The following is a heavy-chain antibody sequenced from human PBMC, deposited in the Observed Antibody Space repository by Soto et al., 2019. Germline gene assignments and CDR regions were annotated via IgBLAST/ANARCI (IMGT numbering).Heavy chain of an antibody. V-gene: IGHV4-34*01. CDR3: GGGGNGFDP. Sequence: PSETLSLTCTVSGGSISNYYWSWIRQPPGKGLEWIGEINHSGSTNYNPSLKSRVTISIDTSKNQFSLKLNSVTAADTAVYYFGGGGNGFDPGGEGVLVTVS. J-gene: IGHJ5*02. CDR1: GGSISNYY. CDR2: INHSGST.